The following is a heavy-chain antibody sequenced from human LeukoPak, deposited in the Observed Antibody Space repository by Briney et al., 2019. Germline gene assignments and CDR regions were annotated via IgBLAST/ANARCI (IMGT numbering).Heavy chain of an antibody. D-gene: IGHD3-10*01. Sequence: GGSLRLSCAASGFTFSDYYMSWIRQAPGKGLEWVSYISSSGSTIYYADSVKGRFTISRDNAKKSLYLQMNNLRAEDTAFYHCARDGRHYYGSGSYYLDWFDPWGQGTLVTVSS. J-gene: IGHJ5*02. V-gene: IGHV3-11*01. CDR3: ARDGRHYYGSGSYYLDWFDP. CDR1: GFTFSDYY. CDR2: ISSSGSTI.